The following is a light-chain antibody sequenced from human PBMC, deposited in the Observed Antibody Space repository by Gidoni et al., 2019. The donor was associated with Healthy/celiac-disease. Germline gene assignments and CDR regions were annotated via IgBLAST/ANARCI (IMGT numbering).Light chain of an antibody. V-gene: IGKV1-39*01. CDR3: QQSYSTLCS. CDR2: AAS. Sequence: DIQMTQSPSSLSASVGDRVTITCRASQSISSYLNWYQQKPGKAPKLLIYAASRLQSGVPSRFSGSGSGTDFTLTISRLQPEDFATYYCQQSYSTLCSFGQGTKLEIK. J-gene: IGKJ2*04. CDR1: QSISSY.